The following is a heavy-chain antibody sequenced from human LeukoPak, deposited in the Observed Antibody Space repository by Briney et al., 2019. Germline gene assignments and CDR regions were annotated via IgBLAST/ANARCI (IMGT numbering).Heavy chain of an antibody. CDR2: INHSGST. V-gene: IGHV4-34*01. Sequence: SETLSLTCTVSGGSISSYYWSWIRQPPGKGLEWIGEINHSGSTNYNPSLKSRVTISVDTSKNQFSLKLSSVTAADTAVYYCASYDYGEKFDYWGQGTLVTVSS. D-gene: IGHD4-17*01. J-gene: IGHJ4*02. CDR3: ASYDYGEKFDY. CDR1: GGSISSYY.